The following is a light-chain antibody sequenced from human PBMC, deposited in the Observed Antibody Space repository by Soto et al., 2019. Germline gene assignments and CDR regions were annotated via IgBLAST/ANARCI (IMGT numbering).Light chain of an antibody. CDR2: GAS. Sequence: DIVLTQFPGTLSLSPGERATLSCRASQSVSSSYLAWYQQKPGQAPRLLIYGASARATGIPDRFSGSGSGTDFTLTITRLEPEDFAIYYCQQRSNWPPTFGGGTKVEIK. V-gene: IGKV3D-20*02. CDR1: QSVSSSY. CDR3: QQRSNWPPT. J-gene: IGKJ4*01.